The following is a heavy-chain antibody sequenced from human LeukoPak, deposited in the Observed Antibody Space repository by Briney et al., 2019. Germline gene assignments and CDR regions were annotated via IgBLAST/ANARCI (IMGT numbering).Heavy chain of an antibody. CDR1: GNSFTNYW. CDR2: IYPGDSDT. D-gene: IGHD6-19*01. CDR3: ARRGIAVAGTLAEYFQH. V-gene: IGHV5-51*01. J-gene: IGHJ1*01. Sequence: GESLQISCKGSGNSFTNYWIGWVRKMPGKGLEWMGIIYPGDSDTRNSPSFQGQVTISADKSISTAYLHWSSLKSSDTAMYYCARRGIAVAGTLAEYFQHWGQGTLVTVSS.